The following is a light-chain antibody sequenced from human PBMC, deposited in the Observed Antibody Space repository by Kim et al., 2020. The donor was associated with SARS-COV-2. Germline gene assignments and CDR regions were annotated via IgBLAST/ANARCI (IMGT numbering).Light chain of an antibody. Sequence: TLSASVGDRVTITCRASHSISSWLAWYQQKPGKAPKLLIYKASNLEGGVPSRFSGSGSGTQFTLTISSLQPDDFATYYCQHYNSYSFGQGTKLEI. J-gene: IGKJ2*01. V-gene: IGKV1-5*03. CDR2: KAS. CDR3: QHYNSYS. CDR1: HSISSW.